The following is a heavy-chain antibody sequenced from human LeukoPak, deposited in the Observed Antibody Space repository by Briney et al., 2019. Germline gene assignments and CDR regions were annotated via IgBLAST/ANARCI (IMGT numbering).Heavy chain of an antibody. V-gene: IGHV4-34*01. D-gene: IGHD3-22*01. J-gene: IGHJ3*02. CDR1: GGSFSGYY. CDR2: INHSGST. Sequence: PSETLSLACAVYGGSFSGYYWSWIRQPPGKGLEWIGEINHSGSTNYNPSLKSRVTISVDTSKNQFSLKLSSVTAADTAVYYYARGRSGYYRRAFDIWGQGTMVTVSS. CDR3: ARGRSGYYRRAFDI.